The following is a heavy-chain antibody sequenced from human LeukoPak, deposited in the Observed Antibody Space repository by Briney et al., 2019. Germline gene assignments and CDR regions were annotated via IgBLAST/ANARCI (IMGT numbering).Heavy chain of an antibody. Sequence: GGSLRLSCAASGFTFSSYAMSWVRQAPGKGLEWVSAISGSGGSTYYADSVKGRFTISRDNSKNTLYLQMNSLRAEDTAVYYYAKDSQSPNTPRYSSGWYPDYCGQGTLVTVSS. CDR3: AKDSQSPNTPRYSSGWYPDY. CDR1: GFTFSSYA. V-gene: IGHV3-23*01. J-gene: IGHJ4*02. D-gene: IGHD6-19*01. CDR2: ISGSGGST.